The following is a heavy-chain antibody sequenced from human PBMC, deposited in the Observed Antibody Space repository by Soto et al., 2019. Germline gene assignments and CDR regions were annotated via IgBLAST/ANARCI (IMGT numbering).Heavy chain of an antibody. CDR1: GGSMSRYY. D-gene: IGHD6-13*01. CDR3: ARGIATTEMDV. J-gene: IGHJ6*02. CDR2: IYYSGHT. V-gene: IGHV4-59*01. Sequence: PSETLSLTCTVSGGSMSRYYWSWIRQAPGKGLEWIGYIYYSGHTNHNPSLKSRVTISVDTSKNQFSLKLSSVTAADTAVYYCARGIATTEMDVWGQGTTVTVSS.